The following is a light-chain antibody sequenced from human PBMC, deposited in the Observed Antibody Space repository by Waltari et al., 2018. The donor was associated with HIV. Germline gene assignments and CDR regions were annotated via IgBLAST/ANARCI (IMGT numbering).Light chain of an antibody. V-gene: IGKV1-5*03. Sequence: DIQMTQSPSTLSASVVDRVTITCRSSQSISTWLAWYQQQPGRAPKLLIYKTSSLHSGVPSMFSGSGSGTEFSLTISSLQPDDFTTYYCQQYHSYSLTFGQGTRLEMK. CDR2: KTS. J-gene: IGKJ5*01. CDR1: QSISTW. CDR3: QQYHSYSLT.